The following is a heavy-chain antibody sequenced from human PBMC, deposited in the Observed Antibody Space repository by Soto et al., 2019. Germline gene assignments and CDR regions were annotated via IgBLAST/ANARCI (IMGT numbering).Heavy chain of an antibody. V-gene: IGHV4-31*03. Sequence: SETLSLTCSVSGGSMTSGDQYWTWIRHRPGEGLEWFGYINHRGSLYYNPSLKSRVSMSVDTSKNQFSLNLSSVTAADTAVYYCARELPQRQGRNMDVWGQGTTVTVSS. CDR1: GGSMTSGDQY. J-gene: IGHJ6*02. CDR2: INHRGSL. CDR3: ARELPQRQGRNMDV. D-gene: IGHD1-1*01.